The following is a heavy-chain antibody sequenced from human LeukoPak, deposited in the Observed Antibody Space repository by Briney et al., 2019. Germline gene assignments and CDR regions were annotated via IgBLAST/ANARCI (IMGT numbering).Heavy chain of an antibody. Sequence: ASVKVSCKASGYTFTAYAIHWVRQAPGQGLEWMGRINPKSGGTNYAQKFQGRVTMTRDTSISTAYMELSSLRSDDTAVYYCARGYCSGDCFTLFDYWGQGTLVTVSS. CDR1: GYTFTAYA. CDR3: ARGYCSGDCFTLFDY. V-gene: IGHV1-2*02. J-gene: IGHJ4*02. CDR2: INPKSGGT. D-gene: IGHD2-21*02.